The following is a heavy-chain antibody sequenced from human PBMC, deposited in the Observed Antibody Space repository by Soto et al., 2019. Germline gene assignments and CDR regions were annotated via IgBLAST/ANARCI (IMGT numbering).Heavy chain of an antibody. J-gene: IGHJ4*02. CDR2: ISYSGST. V-gene: IGHV4-31*03. D-gene: IGHD3-16*01. CDR3: TGGDD. Sequence: QVQLQESGPGLVKPSQTLSLTCTVSGDSMTTVGYYWTWIRQHPGQGLEWIGFISYSGSTYYSSSLKGRVAIAADTSKNPFSLKLTSVTAADTAVYYCTGGDDWGQGTLVTVAS. CDR1: GDSMTTVGYY.